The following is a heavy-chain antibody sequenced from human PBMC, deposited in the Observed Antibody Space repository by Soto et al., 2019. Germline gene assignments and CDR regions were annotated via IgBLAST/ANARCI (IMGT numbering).Heavy chain of an antibody. CDR2: IIPMFGTT. D-gene: IGHD6-6*01. J-gene: IGHJ5*02. CDR1: GGTFSSYA. CDR3: ARDARAARPFDWFDP. V-gene: IGHV1-69*12. Sequence: QVQLVQSGAEVKKPGSSVKVSCKASGGTFSSYAINWVRQAPGQGLEWMGGIIPMFGTTIYAEKFQGRVTITADESTSAAYMELSSLKSEDTAVYYCARDARAARPFDWFDPWGQGTLVTVSS.